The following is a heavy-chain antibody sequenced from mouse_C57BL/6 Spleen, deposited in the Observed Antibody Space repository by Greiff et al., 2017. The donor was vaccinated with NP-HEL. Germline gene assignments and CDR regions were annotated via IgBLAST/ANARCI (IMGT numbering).Heavy chain of an antibody. J-gene: IGHJ3*01. Sequence: DVMLVESGGGLVKPGGSLKLSCAASGFTFSSYAMSWVRQTPEKRLEWVATISDGGGYTYYPDNVKGRFTISRDNAKNNLYLQMGHLKSEDTAMYYCAREPSFAYWGQGTLVTVSA. CDR3: AREPSFAY. V-gene: IGHV5-4*01. CDR2: ISDGGGYT. CDR1: GFTFSSYA.